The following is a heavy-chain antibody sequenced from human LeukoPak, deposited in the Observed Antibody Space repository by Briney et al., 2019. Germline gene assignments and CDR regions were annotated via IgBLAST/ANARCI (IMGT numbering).Heavy chain of an antibody. D-gene: IGHD5-12*01. CDR1: GSTFSSYW. CDR3: AATIVDIVATDNA. Sequence: PGGSLRLSCAASGSTFSSYWMSWVRQAPGKGLEWVANIKQDGSEKYYVDSVKGRFTISRDNAKNSLYLQMNSLRAEDTAVYYCAATIVDIVATDNAWGQGTLVTVSS. J-gene: IGHJ4*02. CDR2: IKQDGSEK. V-gene: IGHV3-7*01.